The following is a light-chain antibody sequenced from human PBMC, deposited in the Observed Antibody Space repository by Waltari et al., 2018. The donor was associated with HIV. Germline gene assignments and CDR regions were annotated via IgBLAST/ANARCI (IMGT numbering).Light chain of an antibody. CDR2: GAS. V-gene: IGKV3-15*01. CDR1: QSVSSN. CDR3: QQYNNWPSGT. J-gene: IGKJ5*01. Sequence: EIVMTQSPATLSVSPGERATLSCRASQSVSSNLAWYQQKPGQAPRLLIYGASTRATGIPARFSGSGSGTEFTLTISSLQSEDFAVYYCQQYNNWPSGTFGQGTLLEIK.